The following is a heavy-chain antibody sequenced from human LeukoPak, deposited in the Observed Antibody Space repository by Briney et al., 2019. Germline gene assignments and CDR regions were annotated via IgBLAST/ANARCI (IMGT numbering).Heavy chain of an antibody. CDR1: GFTFSSYA. Sequence: GGSLRLSCAASGFTFSSYAMSWVRQAPGKGREWVSAISGSGGSTYYADSVKGRFTISRDNSKNTLYLQMNSLRAEDTAVYYCAKGRKWYYYDSSGYYSPFDYWGQGTLVTVSS. J-gene: IGHJ4*02. V-gene: IGHV3-23*01. D-gene: IGHD3-22*01. CDR2: ISGSGGST. CDR3: AKGRKWYYYDSSGYYSPFDY.